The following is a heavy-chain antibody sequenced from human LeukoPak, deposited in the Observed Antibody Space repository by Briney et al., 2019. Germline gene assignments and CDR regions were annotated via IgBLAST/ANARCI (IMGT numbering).Heavy chain of an antibody. J-gene: IGHJ4*02. V-gene: IGHV1-2*02. CDR3: AKSQYSFGSGSTRPLFDY. CDR2: INPNSGGT. D-gene: IGHD3-10*01. CDR1: GYTFTGYY. Sequence: ASVKVSCKASGYTFTGYYMHWVRQAPGQGLEWMGWINPNSGGTYFAQKFEARVTLTRDTSINTAYMEMRGLTSDDTAIYYCAKSQYSFGSGSTRPLFDYWGPGTLVTVSS.